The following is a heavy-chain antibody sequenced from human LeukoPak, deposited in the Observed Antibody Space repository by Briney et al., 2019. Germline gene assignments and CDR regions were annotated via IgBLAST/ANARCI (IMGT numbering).Heavy chain of an antibody. D-gene: IGHD3-3*01. CDR1: GFTFSSYA. J-gene: IGHJ4*02. V-gene: IGHV3-23*01. CDR2: ISSGGGST. CDR3: AKPSRFLEWLLSY. Sequence: GGSLRLSCAASGFTFSSYAMSWVRQAPGKGLEWVSAISSGGGSTYYTDSVKGRFTISRDNSKNTLYLQMNSLRAEDTAVYYCAKPSRFLEWLLSYWGQGTLVTVSS.